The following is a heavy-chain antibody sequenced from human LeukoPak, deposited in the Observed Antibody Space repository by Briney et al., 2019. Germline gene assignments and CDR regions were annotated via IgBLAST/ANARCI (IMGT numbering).Heavy chain of an antibody. D-gene: IGHD2-15*01. CDR1: GYSFTSYG. Sequence: ASVKVFCKSSGYSFTSYGFNWVRQAPGQGLEWMGWISAYNGDTNYAQKFQGRVTMTTDTSTSTAYMELRSLRSDDTAVYYCARDQGVVSGFGPWGQGTLVTVS. V-gene: IGHV1-18*01. CDR3: ARDQGVVSGFGP. CDR2: ISAYNGDT. J-gene: IGHJ5*02.